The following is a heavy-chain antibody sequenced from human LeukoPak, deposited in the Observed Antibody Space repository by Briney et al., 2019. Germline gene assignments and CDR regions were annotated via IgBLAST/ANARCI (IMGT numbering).Heavy chain of an antibody. Sequence: PGGSLRLSCAASGFTFSSYAMSWVRQAPAKGPEWVTGISSGGDYTYYGDSVKGRFTISRDNSKNTLYLQMNSLRVEDTAVYYCANARYYNSDWYGLDYWGQGTQVTVSS. CDR3: ANARYYNSDWYGLDY. J-gene: IGHJ4*02. D-gene: IGHD6-19*01. CDR2: ISSGGDYT. V-gene: IGHV3-23*01. CDR1: GFTFSSYA.